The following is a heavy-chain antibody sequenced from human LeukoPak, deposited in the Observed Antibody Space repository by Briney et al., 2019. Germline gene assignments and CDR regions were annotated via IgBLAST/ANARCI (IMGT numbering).Heavy chain of an antibody. CDR2: ISAYNGNT. D-gene: IGHD6-19*01. CDR1: GYTFTSYG. V-gene: IGHV1-18*01. CDR3: ARDPIAVAGNRSYDY. J-gene: IGHJ4*02. Sequence: ASVKVSCKSSGYTFTSYGIGWVRQAPGQGLEWMGWISAYNGNTNYAQKLQGRVTMTTDTSTSKAYMELRSLRSDDTAVYYCARDPIAVAGNRSYDYWGQGTLVTVS.